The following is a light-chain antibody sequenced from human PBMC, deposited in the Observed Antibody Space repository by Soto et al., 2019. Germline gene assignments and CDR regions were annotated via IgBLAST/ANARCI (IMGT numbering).Light chain of an antibody. V-gene: IGKV3-20*01. J-gene: IGKJ2*01. CDR3: QQYGSSPPYT. Sequence: EIGLTQSPCTLSLSPGERATLSCRASQSVSSSYLAWYQQKPGQAPRLLIYGASSRATCIPDRFSGSGSGTDFTLTISRLEPEDFAVYYCQQYGSSPPYTFGQGTKLEIK. CDR1: QSVSSSY. CDR2: GAS.